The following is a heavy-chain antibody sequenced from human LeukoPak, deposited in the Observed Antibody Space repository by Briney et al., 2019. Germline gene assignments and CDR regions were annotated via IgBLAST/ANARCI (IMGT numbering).Heavy chain of an antibody. D-gene: IGHD2-2*01. Sequence: GGSLRLSCAASGFTFSTHSMYWVRQAPGKGLEWVSSISASSNFIHYAESVRGRFTISRDNAKNSLYLQMNSLGAQDTAVYYCARPATGYCSSAGCHWDSWGQGTLVSVSS. CDR1: GFTFSTHS. V-gene: IGHV3-21*01. CDR2: ISASSNFI. J-gene: IGHJ4*02. CDR3: ARPATGYCSSAGCHWDS.